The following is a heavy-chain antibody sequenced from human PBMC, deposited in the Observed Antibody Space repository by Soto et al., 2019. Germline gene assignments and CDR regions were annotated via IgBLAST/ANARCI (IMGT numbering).Heavy chain of an antibody. J-gene: IGHJ6*02. V-gene: IGHV4-30-4*01. CDR3: GRKDYGDYSGMDV. D-gene: IGHD4-17*01. Sequence: SETLSLTWTVSGGSISSGGYYWSWIRQPPGKGLEWIGYIYYSEGTYYNPSLKSRVSISVDTSMTQFSLKLSSVTAADTAVYYCGRKDYGDYSGMDVCGQGTTVTVSS. CDR1: GGSISSGGYY. CDR2: IYYSEGT.